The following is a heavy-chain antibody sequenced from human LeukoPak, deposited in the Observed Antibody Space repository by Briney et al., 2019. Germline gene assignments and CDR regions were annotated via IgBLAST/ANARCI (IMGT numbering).Heavy chain of an antibody. CDR2: IYTSGST. D-gene: IGHD3-3*01. Sequence: SETLSLTCTVSGGSISSGSYYWSWIRQPAGKGLEWIGRIYTSGSTNYNPSLKSRVTISVDTSKNQFSLKLSSVTAADTAVYYCARDHSKYYDFWSGYFTWFDPWGLGTLVTVSS. CDR3: ARDHSKYYDFWSGYFTWFDP. CDR1: GGSISSGSYY. V-gene: IGHV4-61*02. J-gene: IGHJ5*02.